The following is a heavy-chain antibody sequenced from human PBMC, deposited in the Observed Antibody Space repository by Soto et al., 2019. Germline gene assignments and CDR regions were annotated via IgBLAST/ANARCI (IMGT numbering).Heavy chain of an antibody. CDR1: GGTFSSYT. V-gene: IGHV1-69*13. CDR3: ARSLNQYCSGGSCYYFDY. J-gene: IGHJ4*02. D-gene: IGHD2-15*01. Sequence: ASVKVSCKASGGTFSSYTISWVRQAPGQGLEWMGGIIPIFGTANYAQKFQGRVTITADESTSKAYMELSSLRSEDTAVYYCARSLNQYCSGGSCYYFDYWGQGTLVTVSS. CDR2: IIPIFGTA.